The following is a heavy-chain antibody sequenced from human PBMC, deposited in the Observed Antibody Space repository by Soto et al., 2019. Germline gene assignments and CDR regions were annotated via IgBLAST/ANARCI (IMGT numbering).Heavy chain of an antibody. CDR3: ATANWSHHYFDP. J-gene: IGHJ5*02. Sequence: PXGTLSLTCAVYGGSFSGSYWSWLRQPPGKGLEWIGEINHSGSPNYNPSLKSRVTISVDTSKNQFSLKMTSVTAADTAVYYCATANWSHHYFDPWGQGTLVTVSS. D-gene: IGHD1-1*01. CDR2: INHSGSP. CDR1: GGSFSGSY. V-gene: IGHV4-34*01.